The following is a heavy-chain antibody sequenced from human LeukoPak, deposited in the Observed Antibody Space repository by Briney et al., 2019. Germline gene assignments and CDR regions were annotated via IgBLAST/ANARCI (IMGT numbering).Heavy chain of an antibody. V-gene: IGHV4-30-4*08. J-gene: IGHJ4*02. Sequence: NPSETLSLTCTLSGGSIKSSDYYWAWLRQPPGKGLEWIGYIYDSGSTYYNPSLKSRVSISVDTSKNQFSLKLSSVTAADTAVYYCARDVPVGIWGQGTLVTVSS. CDR3: ARDVPVGI. CDR1: GGSIKSSDYY. D-gene: IGHD2-2*01. CDR2: IYDSGST.